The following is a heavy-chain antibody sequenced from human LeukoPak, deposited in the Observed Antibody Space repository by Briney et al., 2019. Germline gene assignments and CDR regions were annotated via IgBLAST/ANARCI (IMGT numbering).Heavy chain of an antibody. D-gene: IGHD3-3*01. CDR2: ISGSGGST. Sequence: GGSLRLSCAASGFTFSSYSMNWVRQAPGKGLEWVSAISGSGGSTYYADSVKGRFTISRDNSKNTLYLQMNSLRAEDTAVYYCAKTLYDFWSGYYGPFDYWGQGTLVTVSS. CDR3: AKTLYDFWSGYYGPFDY. CDR1: GFTFSSYS. J-gene: IGHJ4*02. V-gene: IGHV3-23*01.